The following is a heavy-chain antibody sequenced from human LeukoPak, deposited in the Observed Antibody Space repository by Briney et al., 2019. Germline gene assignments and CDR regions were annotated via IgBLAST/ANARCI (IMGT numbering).Heavy chain of an antibody. D-gene: IGHD3-3*01. CDR3: AKTPEYYDFWSGYYGYYFDY. CDR1: RFTFSSYA. V-gene: IGHV3-23*01. CDR2: ISGSGGST. J-gene: IGHJ4*02. Sequence: GGSLRLSCAASRFTFSSYAMSWVRQAPGKGLEWVSAISGSGGSTYYADSVKGRFTISRDNSKNTLYLQMNSLRAEDTAVYYCAKTPEYYDFWSGYYGYYFDYWGQGTLVTVSS.